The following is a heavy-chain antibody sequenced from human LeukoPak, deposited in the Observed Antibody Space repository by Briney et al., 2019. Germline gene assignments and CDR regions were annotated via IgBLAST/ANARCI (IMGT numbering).Heavy chain of an antibody. CDR2: IYYSGST. D-gene: IGHD1-26*01. J-gene: IGHJ6*03. Sequence: PSETLSLTCTVSGGSISSSSYYWGWIRQPPGKGLEWIGSIYYSGSTYYNPSLKSRVTISVDTSKNQVSLKLRSVTAADTAVYHCSRDWRSSSYTSYYYYMDVWGKGTTVTVSS. CDR1: GGSISSSSYY. V-gene: IGHV4-39*07. CDR3: SRDWRSSSYTSYYYYMDV.